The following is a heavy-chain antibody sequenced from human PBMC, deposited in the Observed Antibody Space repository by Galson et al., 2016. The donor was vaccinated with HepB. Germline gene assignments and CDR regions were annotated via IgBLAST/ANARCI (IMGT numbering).Heavy chain of an antibody. CDR1: GFTFSSYA. D-gene: IGHD3-22*01. CDR3: AKDLAHYYDSSGYYYVLNNWFDP. J-gene: IGHJ5*02. V-gene: IGHV3-23*01. Sequence: SLRLSCAASGFTFSSYAMSWVRQAPGKGLEWVSVISGSGGSTYYADSVRGRFTISRDNSKNTLYLQMNSLRAEDTAVYYCAKDLAHYYDSSGYYYVLNNWFDPWGQGTQVTVSS. CDR2: ISGSGGST.